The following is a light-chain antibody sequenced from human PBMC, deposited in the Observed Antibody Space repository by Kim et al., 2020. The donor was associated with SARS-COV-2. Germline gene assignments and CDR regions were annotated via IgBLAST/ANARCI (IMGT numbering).Light chain of an antibody. J-gene: IGLJ2*01. CDR2: RNN. Sequence: TQPPSASGTPGQRVTISCSGSSSNIGSNYVYWYQQLPGTAPKLLIYRNNQRPSGVPDRFSGSKSGTSASLAISGLRSEDEADYYCAAWDDSLSGLHVVFGGGTQLTV. V-gene: IGLV1-47*01. CDR1: SSNIGSNY. CDR3: AAWDDSLSGLHVV.